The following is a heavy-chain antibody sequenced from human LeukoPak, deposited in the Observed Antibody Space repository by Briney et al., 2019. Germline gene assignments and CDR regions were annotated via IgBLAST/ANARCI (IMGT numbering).Heavy chain of an antibody. CDR3: AKGSIGYCSSTSCYGYGMDV. CDR1: GDTFSSYA. V-gene: IGHV1-69*06. J-gene: IGHJ6*04. Sequence: ASVKVSCKASGDTFSSYAISWVRQAPGQGLEWMGGIIPIFGTANYAQKFQGRVTITADKSTSTAYMELSSLRSEDTAVYYCAKGSIGYCSSTSCYGYGMDVWGKGTTVTVSS. D-gene: IGHD2-2*01. CDR2: IIPIFGTA.